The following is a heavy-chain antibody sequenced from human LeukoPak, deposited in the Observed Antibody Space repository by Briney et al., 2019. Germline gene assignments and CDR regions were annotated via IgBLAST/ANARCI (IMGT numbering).Heavy chain of an antibody. CDR2: VTGPADTT. CDR3: ARDGAFRIYDY. Sequence: GGSLRLSCAASGFTFNNYAMNWVRQAPGKGPEWVAAVTGPADTTYYADSVKGRFTISRDSFKDTVYLQMSSLRADDTAVYYCARDGAFRIYDYWGQGTLVTVSS. D-gene: IGHD3-3*02. CDR1: GFTFNNYA. J-gene: IGHJ4*02. V-gene: IGHV3-23*01.